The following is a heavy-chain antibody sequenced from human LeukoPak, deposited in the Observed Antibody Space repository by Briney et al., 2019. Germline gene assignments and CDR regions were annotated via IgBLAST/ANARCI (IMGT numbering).Heavy chain of an antibody. CDR2: INPNSGGT. D-gene: IGHD6-19*01. J-gene: IGHJ3*01. Sequence: ASVKVSCKASGYTFTGYYMHWVRQAPGQGLEWMGWINPNSGGTNYAQEFQGRVTMTRDTSISTAYMELSRLRSDDTAVYYCARSFSIAVAVPGGFWGQGTMVTVSS. CDR1: GYTFTGYY. V-gene: IGHV1-2*02. CDR3: ARSFSIAVAVPGGF.